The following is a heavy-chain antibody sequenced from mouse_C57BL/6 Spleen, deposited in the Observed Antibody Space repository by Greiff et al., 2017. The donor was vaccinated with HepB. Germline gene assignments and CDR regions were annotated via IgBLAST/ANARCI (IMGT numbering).Heavy chain of an antibody. CDR2: INPNNGGT. CDR3: ARGNYYGSTHYFDY. J-gene: IGHJ2*01. CDR1: GYTFTDYN. Sequence: EVQLQQSGPELVKPGASVKMSCKASGYTFTDYNMHWVKQSHGKSLEWIGYINPNNGGTSYNQKFKGKATLTVNKSSSTAYMELRSLTSEDSAVYYCARGNYYGSTHYFDYWGQGTTLTVSS. V-gene: IGHV1-22*01. D-gene: IGHD1-1*01.